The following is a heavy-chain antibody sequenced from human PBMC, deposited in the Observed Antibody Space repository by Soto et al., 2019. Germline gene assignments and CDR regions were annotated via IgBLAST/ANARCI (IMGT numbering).Heavy chain of an antibody. D-gene: IGHD3-16*01. V-gene: IGHV1-69*06. CDR1: GGTFSSHA. J-gene: IGHJ3*02. CDR3: ARETNYDYVWGSFAFDI. Sequence: GAAVKVSCKAYGGTFSSHAISWVRQAPGQGLEWMGGIIPIFGTANYAQKFQGRVTITADKSTSTAYMELSSLRSEYTAVYYCARETNYDYVWGSFAFDIWGQGTMVTDSS. CDR2: IIPIFGTA.